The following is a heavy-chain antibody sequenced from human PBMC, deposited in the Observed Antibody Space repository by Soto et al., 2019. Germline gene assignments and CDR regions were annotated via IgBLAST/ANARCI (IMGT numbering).Heavy chain of an antibody. CDR3: TTVFRSGWYAGWFDP. J-gene: IGHJ5*02. CDR2: IKSKTDGGTT. D-gene: IGHD6-19*01. CDR1: GFTFSNAW. Sequence: EVQLVESGGGLVKPGGSLRLSCAASGFTFSNAWMNWVRQAPGKGLEWVGRIKSKTDGGTTDYAAPMKGRFTISRDDSKNTLYLQMNSLKTEDTAVYYCTTVFRSGWYAGWFDPWGQGTLVTVSS. V-gene: IGHV3-15*07.